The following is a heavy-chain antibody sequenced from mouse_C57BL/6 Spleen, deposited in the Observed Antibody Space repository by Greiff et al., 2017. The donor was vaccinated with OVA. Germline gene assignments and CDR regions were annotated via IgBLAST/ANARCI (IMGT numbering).Heavy chain of an antibody. J-gene: IGHJ1*03. CDR1: GYTFTDYY. CDR2: IYPGSGNT. CDR3: ARGLTGTGNCDV. D-gene: IGHD4-1*01. V-gene: IGHV1-76*01. Sequence: QVQLQQSGAELVRPGASVKLSCKASGYTFTDYYINWVKQRPGQGLEWIARIYPGSGNTYYNEKFKGKATLTAEKSSSTAYMQLSSLTSEDSAVDFCARGLTGTGNCDVWGTGTTVTVSS.